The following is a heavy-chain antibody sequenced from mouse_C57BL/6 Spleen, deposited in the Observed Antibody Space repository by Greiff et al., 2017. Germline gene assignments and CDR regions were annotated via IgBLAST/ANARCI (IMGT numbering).Heavy chain of an antibody. V-gene: IGHV1-5*01. Sequence: VQLQQSGTVLARPGASVKMSCKTSGYTFTSYWMHWVKQRPGQGLEWIGAIYPGNSDTSYNQKFKGKAKLTAVTSASTAYMELSSLTNEDSAVYYCTKDYYGRTRYFDVWGTGTTVTVSS. CDR1: GYTFTSYW. J-gene: IGHJ1*03. CDR2: IYPGNSDT. D-gene: IGHD1-2*01. CDR3: TKDYYGRTRYFDV.